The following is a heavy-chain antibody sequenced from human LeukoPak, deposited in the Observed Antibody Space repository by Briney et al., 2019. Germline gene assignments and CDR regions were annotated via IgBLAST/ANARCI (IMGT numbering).Heavy chain of an antibody. Sequence: KPSETLSLTCTVSGGSISSSNYYWAWIRQPPGKGLEWIGSIYYSGSTYYNPSLKSRVTISVDTSKNQFSLKLTSVTAADTALYYCARLGDAYNPPLDYWGQGTLVTVSS. CDR3: ARLGDAYNPPLDY. CDR1: GGSISSSNYY. V-gene: IGHV4-39*01. D-gene: IGHD5-24*01. J-gene: IGHJ4*02. CDR2: IYYSGST.